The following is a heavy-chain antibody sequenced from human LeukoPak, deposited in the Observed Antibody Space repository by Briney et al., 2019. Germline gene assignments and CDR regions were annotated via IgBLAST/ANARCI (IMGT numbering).Heavy chain of an antibody. CDR1: GGSFSSHA. CDR3: TRASLSGSYFFY. Sequence: SVKVSCKASGGSFSSHAISWVRQAPGQGLEWMGGIIPIFGTANYARKFQGRVTITADESTSTVYMELSSLRSEDTAVYYCTRASLSGSYFFYWGQGALVTVSS. D-gene: IGHD1-26*01. CDR2: IIPIFGTA. J-gene: IGHJ4*02. V-gene: IGHV1-69*13.